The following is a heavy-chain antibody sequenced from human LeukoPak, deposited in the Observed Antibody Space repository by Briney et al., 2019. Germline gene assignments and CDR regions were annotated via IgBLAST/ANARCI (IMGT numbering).Heavy chain of an antibody. J-gene: IGHJ4*02. CDR2: ISTYNGNT. Sequence: ASVKVSCKASGYTFTNFDISWVRQAPGQGLEWMGWISTYNGNTDSAQKMQGRVTMTTDTSTSTAYMELRSLRSDDTAVYYCASSYVWGSYRPFGYWGQGTLVTVSS. D-gene: IGHD3-16*02. CDR3: ASSYVWGSYRPFGY. CDR1: GYTFTNFD. V-gene: IGHV1-18*01.